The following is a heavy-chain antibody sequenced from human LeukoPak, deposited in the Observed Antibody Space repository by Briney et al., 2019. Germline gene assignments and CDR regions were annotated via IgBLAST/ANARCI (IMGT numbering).Heavy chain of an antibody. CDR2: INHSGST. CDR3: ARGGRQQRQRTNWFDP. Sequence: GSLRLSCTASGFTFGDYAMSWVRQPPGKGLEWIGEINHSGSTNYNPSLKSRVTISVDTSKNQFSLKLSSVTAADTAVYYCARGGRQQRQRTNWFDPWGQGTLVTVSS. J-gene: IGHJ5*02. D-gene: IGHD6-13*01. V-gene: IGHV4-34*01. CDR1: GFTFGDYA.